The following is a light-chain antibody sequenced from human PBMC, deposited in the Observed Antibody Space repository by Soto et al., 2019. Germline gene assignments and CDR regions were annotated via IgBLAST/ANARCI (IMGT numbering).Light chain of an antibody. CDR3: QQRSNWPPFT. V-gene: IGKV3-11*01. J-gene: IGKJ3*01. Sequence: EIVLTQSPATLSLSPGERATLSCRASQSVSSYLAWYQQKPGQAPRLLIYDASNRATGIPARFSGSGSGIDFTLTISSLEPEDFAVYYWQQRSNWPPFTFGPGTKVDIK. CDR2: DAS. CDR1: QSVSSY.